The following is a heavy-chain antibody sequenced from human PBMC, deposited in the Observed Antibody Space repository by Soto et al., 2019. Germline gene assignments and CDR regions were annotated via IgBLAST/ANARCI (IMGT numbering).Heavy chain of an antibody. V-gene: IGHV3-11*06. CDR1: GFTVSDYY. CDR3: ARSGDNYNVLEY. Sequence: GWSLRLSCAASGFTVSDYYMSWIRQAPGKGLEWLSYSSNSGTYTRYADSVKGRFSISRDNAKNSLYLQINSLRGEDTATYYCARSGDNYNVLEYWGQGT. CDR2: SSNSGTYT. D-gene: IGHD3-10*02. J-gene: IGHJ4*02.